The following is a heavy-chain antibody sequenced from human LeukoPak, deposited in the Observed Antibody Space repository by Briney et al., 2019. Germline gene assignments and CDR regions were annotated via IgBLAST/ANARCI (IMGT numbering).Heavy chain of an antibody. D-gene: IGHD3-10*01. CDR1: GFTFSIYW. CDR3: AKDFIGYFDY. J-gene: IGHJ4*02. Sequence: PGGSLRLSCAASGFTFSIYWMTWVRQAPGKGLEWVANIKQDGSEKYYVDPVKGRFTISRDNAKNSLFLQMNSLRAEDTAVYYCAKDFIGYFDYWGQGTLVTVSS. CDR2: IKQDGSEK. V-gene: IGHV3-7*03.